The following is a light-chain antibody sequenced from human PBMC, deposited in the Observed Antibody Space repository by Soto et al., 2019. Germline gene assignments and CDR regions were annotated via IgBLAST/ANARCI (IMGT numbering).Light chain of an antibody. J-gene: IGLJ1*01. Sequence: QSVMTQPPSVSAAPGPEVTISCSGSSSNIGGNSVSWYQQLPGTAPKLLIYDDNKRPSGIPDRFSGSKSGTSATLGITGFQTGDEADYYCGSWDSSLSAYVFGTGTQLTVL. CDR3: GSWDSSLSAYV. V-gene: IGLV1-51*01. CDR2: DDN. CDR1: SSNIGGNS.